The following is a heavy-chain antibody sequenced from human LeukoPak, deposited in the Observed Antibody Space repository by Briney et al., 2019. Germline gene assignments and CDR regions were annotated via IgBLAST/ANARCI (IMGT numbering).Heavy chain of an antibody. D-gene: IGHD1-26*01. CDR1: GDSVSSNSAT. CDR3: ARGQSRSYHDSCFDY. V-gene: IGHV6-1*01. Sequence: SQTLSLTCAISGDSVSSNSATWNWIRQSPSRGLEWLGRTYYRSKWYNDFAVSVKSRITINPDTSKNQFSLQLNSLTPEDTAVYYRARGQSRSYHDSCFDYWGQGTLVTVSS. CDR2: TYYRSKWYN. J-gene: IGHJ4*02.